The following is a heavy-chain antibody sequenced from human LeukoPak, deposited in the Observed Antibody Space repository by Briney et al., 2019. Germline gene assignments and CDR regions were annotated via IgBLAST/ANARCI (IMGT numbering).Heavy chain of an antibody. CDR3: ASYGGNIGATGRPLTDCYFDY. J-gene: IGHJ4*02. CDR2: IKQDGSEK. D-gene: IGHD4-23*01. CDR1: GFTFSSYW. Sequence: GGSLRLSCAASGFTFSSYWMSWVRQAPGKGLEWVANIKQDGSEKYYVDSVKGRFTISRDNAKNSLYLQMNSLRAEDAAVYYCASYGGNIGATGRPLTDCYFDYWGQGTLVTVSS. V-gene: IGHV3-7*01.